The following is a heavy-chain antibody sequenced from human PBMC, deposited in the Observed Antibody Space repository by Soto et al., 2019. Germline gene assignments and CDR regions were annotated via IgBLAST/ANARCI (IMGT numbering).Heavy chain of an antibody. D-gene: IGHD5-18*01. J-gene: IGHJ4*02. V-gene: IGHV1-2*02. CDR1: GYTFTTYF. CDR3: ARGPSHGAFDY. CDR2: INTNSGDT. Sequence: ASVKVSCKASGYTFTTYFWHCFRQAPGQGPEWMGWINTNSGDTKYAQNFQGRVTMTRDTSIDTVYMELSRLKSDDTSLYYCARGPSHGAFDYWGQGTLVTVSS.